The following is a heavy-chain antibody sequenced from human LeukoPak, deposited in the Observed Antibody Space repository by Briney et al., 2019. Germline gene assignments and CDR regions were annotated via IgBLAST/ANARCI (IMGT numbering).Heavy chain of an antibody. CDR1: GFTFSTYA. V-gene: IGHV3-53*04. Sequence: GGSLRLSCAASGFTFSTYAMSWVRQAPGKGPEWVSVIYSGGSTYYADSVKGRFTISRHNSKNTLYLQMNSLRAEDTAVYYCAREWDPWGQGTLVTVSS. CDR2: IYSGGST. J-gene: IGHJ5*02. CDR3: AREWDP.